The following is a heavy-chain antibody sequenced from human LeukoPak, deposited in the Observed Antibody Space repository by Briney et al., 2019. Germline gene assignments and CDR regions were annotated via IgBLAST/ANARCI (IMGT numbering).Heavy chain of an antibody. J-gene: IGHJ4*02. CDR2: ISSSSSYI. CDR1: GFTFSSYS. D-gene: IGHD1-1*01. V-gene: IGHV3-21*01. Sequence: PGRSLRLSCAASGFTFSSYSMNWVRQAPGKGLEWVSSISSSSSYIYYADSVKGRFTISRDNAKNSLYLQMNSLRAEDTAVYYCAREATGTPPYFDYWGQGTLVTVSS. CDR3: AREATGTPPYFDY.